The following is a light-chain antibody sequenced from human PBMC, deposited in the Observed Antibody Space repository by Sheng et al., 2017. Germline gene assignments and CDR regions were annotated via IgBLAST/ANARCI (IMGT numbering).Light chain of an antibody. CDR3: QQYNSYSRPYT. J-gene: IGKJ2*01. Sequence: AIRMTQSPPSLSASTGDRVTITCRASQDISTYLAWYQHKPGKAPKLLIYAASTLQSGVPSRFIGSGSGREFTLTISSLQPDDFATYYCQQYNSYSRPYTFGQGTKLEIK. CDR2: AAS. CDR1: QDISTY. V-gene: IGKV1-8*01.